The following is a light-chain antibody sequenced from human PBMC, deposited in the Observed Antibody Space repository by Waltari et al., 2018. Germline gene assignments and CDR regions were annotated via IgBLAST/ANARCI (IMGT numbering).Light chain of an antibody. Sequence: AIRMTQSPSSFSASTGDRVTSTCRASQGISSYLAWYQQKPGKAPKLLIYAASTLQSGVPSRFSGSGSGTDFTLTISCLQSDDFATYYCQQYYSYPLTFGPGTTVDFK. V-gene: IGKV1-8*01. CDR3: QQYYSYPLT. J-gene: IGKJ3*01. CDR2: AAS. CDR1: QGISSY.